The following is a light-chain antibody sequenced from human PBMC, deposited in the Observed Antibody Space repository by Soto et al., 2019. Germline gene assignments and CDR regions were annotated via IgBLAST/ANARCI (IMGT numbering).Light chain of an antibody. J-gene: IGLJ1*01. CDR2: YDD. CDR1: SSNIGNNA. CDR3: AAWDDSLNGYV. V-gene: IGLV1-36*01. Sequence: QSVLTQPPSVSEAPRQRVTISCSGSSSNIGNNAVNWYQQLPGKAPKLLIYYDDLLPSGVSDRFSGSKSGTSASLAISGLQSEDEADYYCAAWDDSLNGYVFRTGTKVTVL.